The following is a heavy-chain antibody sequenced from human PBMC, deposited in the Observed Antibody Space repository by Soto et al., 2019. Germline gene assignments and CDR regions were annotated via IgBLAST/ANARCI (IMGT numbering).Heavy chain of an antibody. J-gene: IGHJ4*02. D-gene: IGHD4-4*01. V-gene: IGHV3-33*01. CDR1: GFTFSSYG. CDR2: IWYDGSNK. Sequence: QVQLVESGGGVVQPGRSLRLSCAASGFTFSSYGMHWVRQAPGKGLEWVAVIWYDGSNKYYADSVKGRFTISRDNSKNTLYLQMNSLRAEDTAVYYCARDGTVTTRFDYWGQGTLVTVSS. CDR3: ARDGTVTTRFDY.